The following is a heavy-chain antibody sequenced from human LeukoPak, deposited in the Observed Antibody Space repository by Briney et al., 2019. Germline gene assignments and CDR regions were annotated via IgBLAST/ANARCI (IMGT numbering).Heavy chain of an antibody. CDR1: GFTFSSYA. V-gene: IGHV3-23*01. J-gene: IGHJ4*02. CDR2: VSGSGGST. Sequence: GGSLRLSCAASGFTFSSYAMSWVRQAPGKGLEWVSAVSGSGGSTYYADSVKGRFTISRDNSKNTLYLQMNSLRAEDTAVYYCAKVRIAVAGTGVDYWGQGTLVTVSS. D-gene: IGHD6-19*01. CDR3: AKVRIAVAGTGVDY.